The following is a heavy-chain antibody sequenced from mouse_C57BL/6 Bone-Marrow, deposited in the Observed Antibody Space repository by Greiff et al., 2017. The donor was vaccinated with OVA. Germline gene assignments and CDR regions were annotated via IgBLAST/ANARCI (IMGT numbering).Heavy chain of an antibody. Sequence: EVQLQQSGAELVRPGASVKLSCTASGYNITDDYMHWVKQRPEQGLEWIGWIDPENGDTKYASKFQGKATITADKSSNTAYLQLSSLTSEDTAVYYCTTEKYYFDYWGQGTTLTVSS. J-gene: IGHJ2*01. CDR2: IDPENGDT. V-gene: IGHV14-4*01. CDR3: TTEKYYFDY. D-gene: IGHD1-3*01. CDR1: GYNITDDY.